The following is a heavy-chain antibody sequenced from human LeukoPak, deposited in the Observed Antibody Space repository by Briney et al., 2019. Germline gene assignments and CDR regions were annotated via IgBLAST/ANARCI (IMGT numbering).Heavy chain of an antibody. CDR3: ARVGSIDGYYYYYMDV. V-gene: IGHV3-66*01. CDR2: IYSGGST. CDR1: GFTVSSNY. D-gene: IGHD5-24*01. J-gene: IGHJ6*03. Sequence: GGSLRLSCAASGFTVSSNYMSWVRQAPGKGLEWVSVIYSGGSTYYADSVKGRFTISRDNSKNTLYLQMNSLRAEDTAVYYCARVGSIDGYYYYYMDVWGKGTTVTVSS.